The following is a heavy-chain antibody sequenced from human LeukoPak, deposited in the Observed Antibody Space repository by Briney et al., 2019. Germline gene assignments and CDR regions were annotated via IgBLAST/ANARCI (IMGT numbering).Heavy chain of an antibody. V-gene: IGHV1-69*05. Sequence: SVKVSCKASGGTFSSYAISWARQAPGQGLEWMGRIIPIFGTANYAQKFQGRVTITTDESTSTAYMELSSLRSEDTAVYYCAGGPYGDYYAFDIWGQGTMVTVSS. CDR1: GGTFSSYA. D-gene: IGHD4-17*01. CDR3: AGGPYGDYYAFDI. J-gene: IGHJ3*02. CDR2: IIPIFGTA.